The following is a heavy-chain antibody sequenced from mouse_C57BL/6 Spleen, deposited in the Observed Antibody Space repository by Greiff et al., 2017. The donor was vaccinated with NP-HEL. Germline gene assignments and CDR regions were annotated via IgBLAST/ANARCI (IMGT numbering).Heavy chain of an antibody. CDR3: ALHSETAQATTWFAY. CDR2: ISYDGSN. J-gene: IGHJ3*01. Sequence: QSGPGLVKPSQSLSLTCSVTGYSITSGYYWNWIRQFPGNKLEWMGYISYDGSNNYNPSLKNRISITRDTSKNQFFLKLNSVTTEDTATYYCALHSETAQATTWFAYWGQGTLVTVSA. D-gene: IGHD3-2*02. CDR1: GYSITSGYY. V-gene: IGHV3-6*01.